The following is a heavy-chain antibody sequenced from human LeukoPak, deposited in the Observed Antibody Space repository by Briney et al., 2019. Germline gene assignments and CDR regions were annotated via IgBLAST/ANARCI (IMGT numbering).Heavy chain of an antibody. CDR1: GFTFDDYT. Sequence: GGSLRLSCAASGFTFDDYTMHWVRQAPRKGLEWVSLISWDGSRTDYADSVKGRFTISRDNTKNSLYLQMNSLRTEDTALYYCAKARRFLESVFEYWGQGTLVTVSS. CDR3: AKARRFLESVFEY. D-gene: IGHD3-3*01. CDR2: ISWDGSRT. V-gene: IGHV3-43*01. J-gene: IGHJ4*02.